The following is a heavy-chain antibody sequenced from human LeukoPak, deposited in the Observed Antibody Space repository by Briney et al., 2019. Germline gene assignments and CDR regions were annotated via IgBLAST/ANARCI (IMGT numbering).Heavy chain of an antibody. V-gene: IGHV3-20*04. CDR2: INWNGGST. Sequence: GGSLRLSCAASGFTFDDYGMSWVRQAPGKGLEWVSGINWNGGSTGYADSVKGRFTISRDNSKNTLYLQMGSLRAEDMAVYYCARASGYSYGYYYYMDVWGKGTTVTVSS. J-gene: IGHJ6*03. CDR1: GFTFDDYG. CDR3: ARASGYSYGYYYYMDV. D-gene: IGHD5-18*01.